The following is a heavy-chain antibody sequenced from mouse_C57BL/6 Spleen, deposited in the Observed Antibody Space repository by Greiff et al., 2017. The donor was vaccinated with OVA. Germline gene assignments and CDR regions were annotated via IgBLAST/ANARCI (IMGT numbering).Heavy chain of an antibody. CDR1: GYTFTDYY. CDR3: AREVYGNYLYAMDY. J-gene: IGHJ4*01. Sequence: VQLQQSGPVLVKPGASVKMSCKASGYTFTDYYMNWVKQSHGKSLEWIGVINPYNGGTSYNQKFKGKATLTVDKSSSTAYMELNSLTSEDSAVYYCAREVYGNYLYAMDYWGQGTSVTVSS. CDR2: INPYNGGT. D-gene: IGHD2-10*02. V-gene: IGHV1-19*01.